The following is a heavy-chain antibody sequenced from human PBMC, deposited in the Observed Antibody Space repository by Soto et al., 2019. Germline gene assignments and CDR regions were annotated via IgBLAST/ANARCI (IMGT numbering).Heavy chain of an antibody. J-gene: IGHJ3*02. V-gene: IGHV4-59*01. D-gene: IGHD3-9*01. CDR2: IYYSGST. Sequence: SETLSLTCTVSGGSISSYYWSWIRQPPGKGLEWIGYIYYSGSTNYNPSLKSRVTISVDTSKNQFSLKLSSVTAADTAVYYCARAKARYFDWLSPPASDAFDIWGQGTMVTVSS. CDR3: ARAKARYFDWLSPPASDAFDI. CDR1: GGSISSYY.